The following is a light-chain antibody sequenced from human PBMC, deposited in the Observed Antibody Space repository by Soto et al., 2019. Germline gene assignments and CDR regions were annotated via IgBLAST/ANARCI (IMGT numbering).Light chain of an antibody. V-gene: IGLV2-11*01. J-gene: IGLJ2*01. Sequence: QSVPTQPRSVSGSPGQSVTISCTGTSSDVGGYDYVSWYQQSPGKAPRRLIYEVIERPSGVPDRFSGSKSGNTASLTISGLQGEDEADYYCCSYAGTYTPVVFGGGTKLTVL. CDR1: SSDVGGYDY. CDR3: CSYAGTYTPVV. CDR2: EVI.